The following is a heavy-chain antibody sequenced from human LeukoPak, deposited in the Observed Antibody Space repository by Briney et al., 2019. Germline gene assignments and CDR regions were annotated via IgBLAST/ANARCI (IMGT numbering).Heavy chain of an antibody. CDR1: GFTFNNYA. V-gene: IGHV3-23*01. J-gene: IGHJ4*02. Sequence: GGSLGLSCAASGFTFNNYAMNWVRQAPGKGLEWVSSICGNCGTAYYVDSVKGRFTISRDNSKNTLYLQMNSLRAEDTAVYYCAKHYCSDASCSVFSFDSWGQGTLVTVSS. CDR3: AKHYCSDASCSVFSFDS. D-gene: IGHD2-2*01. CDR2: ICGNCGTA.